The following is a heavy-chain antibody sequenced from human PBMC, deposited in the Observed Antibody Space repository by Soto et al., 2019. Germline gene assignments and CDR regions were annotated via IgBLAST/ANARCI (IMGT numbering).Heavy chain of an antibody. J-gene: IGHJ6*02. CDR3: AKDGPTYGMDV. CDR2: ISYDGSNK. V-gene: IGHV3-30*18. Sequence: QVQLVESGGGVVQPGRSLRLSCAASGFTFSSYDMHWVRQAPGKGLEWVAVISYDGSNKHYADSVKGRFTISRDNSKNTLYLQMNSLRAEDTAVYYCAKDGPTYGMDVWGQGTTVTVSS. CDR1: GFTFSSYD.